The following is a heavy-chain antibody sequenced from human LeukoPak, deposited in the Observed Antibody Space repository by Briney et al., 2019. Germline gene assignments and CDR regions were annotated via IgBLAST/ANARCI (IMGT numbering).Heavy chain of an antibody. V-gene: IGHV3-53*01. D-gene: IGHD5-18*01. CDR2: IYSGGTT. CDR3: ARDGGYSYGYGFDY. CDR1: GFTVSSNY. J-gene: IGHJ4*02. Sequence: GGSLRLSCAASGFTVSSNYMSWVRQAPGKGLEWVSVIYSGGTTYYADSVKGRFTISSDNSENTLYLQMDTLRAEDTAVYYCARDGGYSYGYGFDYWGQGTLVTVSS.